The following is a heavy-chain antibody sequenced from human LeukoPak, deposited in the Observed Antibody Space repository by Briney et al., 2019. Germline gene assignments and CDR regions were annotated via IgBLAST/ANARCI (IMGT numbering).Heavy chain of an antibody. D-gene: IGHD3-3*01. CDR1: GASISSHY. CDR2: VFYSGTT. Sequence: KPSETLSLTCTVSGASISSHYWTCIRQSPGKRLEWIGYVFYSGTTSYSPSLNSRVTISIDTSKNQFSLKLSSVTAADTAVCFCARHVGFFDAFDIWGQGTMVTVSS. CDR3: ARHVGFFDAFDI. V-gene: IGHV4-59*08. J-gene: IGHJ3*02.